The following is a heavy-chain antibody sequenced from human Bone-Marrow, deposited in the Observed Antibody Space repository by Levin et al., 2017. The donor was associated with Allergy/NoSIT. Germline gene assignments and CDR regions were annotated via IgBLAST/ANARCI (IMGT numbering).Heavy chain of an antibody. CDR3: ARTMGGLDY. CDR2: ISYDGNDK. D-gene: IGHD3-16*01. J-gene: IGHJ4*02. V-gene: IGHV3-30*03. CDR1: GFTFTRYA. Sequence: GESLKISCAASGFTFTRYAMHWVRQAPGKGLEWLALISYDGNDKYYGDSVKGRITIARDNSNNTLYLQVNTLRPEDTAVYYCARTMGGLDYWGQGILVTVSS.